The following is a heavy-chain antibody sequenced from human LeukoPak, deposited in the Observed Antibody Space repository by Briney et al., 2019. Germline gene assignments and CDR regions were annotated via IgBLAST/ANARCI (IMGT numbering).Heavy chain of an antibody. CDR2: ISGSGGST. D-gene: IGHD3-3*01. CDR3: AKENDFWSGYQYYFDY. J-gene: IGHJ4*02. V-gene: IGHV3-23*01. Sequence: GGSLRLSCAASGFTFSNAWMSWVRQAPGKGLEWVSAISGSGGSTYYADSVKGRFTISRDNSKNTLYLQMNSLRAEDTAVYYCAKENDFWSGYQYYFDYWGQGTLVTVSS. CDR1: GFTFSNAW.